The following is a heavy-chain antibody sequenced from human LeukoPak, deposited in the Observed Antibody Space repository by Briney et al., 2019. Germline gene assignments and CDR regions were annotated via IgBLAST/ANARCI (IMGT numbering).Heavy chain of an antibody. Sequence: QSGGSLRLSCAVSGFTFSRFAMTWVRQAPGKGLEWVSAISGSGGTTYYADSVKGRFTISRDNSKTTLYLQMNSLTAEDSAVYYCAKKGGTGDYYFYMDVWGKGTTVTVSS. V-gene: IGHV3-23*01. D-gene: IGHD1-1*01. CDR1: GFTFSRFA. CDR2: ISGSGGTT. J-gene: IGHJ6*03. CDR3: AKKGGTGDYYFYMDV.